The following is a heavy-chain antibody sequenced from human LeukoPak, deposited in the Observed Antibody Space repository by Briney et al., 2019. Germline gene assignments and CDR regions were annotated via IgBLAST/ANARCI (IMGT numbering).Heavy chain of an antibody. V-gene: IGHV3-21*01. J-gene: IGHJ4*02. CDR2: ITSRGRDK. CDR1: ALISAICS. D-gene: IGHD5-18*01. Sequence: SGGSVTLTCPPSALISAICSAGSARQALGKWLEWVSSITSRGRDKYYADSVKGRFTISRDNAKKSLYLQMDSLRAEDTAVYFCARVRVDIYSYGLDYWGQGTLVTVSS. CDR3: ARVRVDIYSYGLDY.